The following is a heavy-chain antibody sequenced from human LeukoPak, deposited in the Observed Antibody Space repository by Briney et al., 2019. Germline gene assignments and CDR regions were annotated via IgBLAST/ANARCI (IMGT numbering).Heavy chain of an antibody. V-gene: IGHV4-4*08. CDR3: AREGGFHSPAGI. CDR2: ISYTGNT. J-gene: IGHJ3*02. CDR1: GGSISSYY. Sequence: SETLSLTCTVSGGSISSYYWSWIRQSPGKGLEWIGYISYTGNTNYNPSLKSRVTISVDTSKNQFSLKLSSVTAADTAVYYCAREGGFHSPAGIWGQGTMVTVSS. D-gene: IGHD1-26*01.